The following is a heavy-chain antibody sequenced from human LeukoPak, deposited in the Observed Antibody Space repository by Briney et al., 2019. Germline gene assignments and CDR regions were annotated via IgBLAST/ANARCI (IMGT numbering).Heavy chain of an antibody. D-gene: IGHD3-10*01. CDR3: AKIGPGSWYFDL. J-gene: IGHJ2*01. CDR2: IFKTGST. CDR1: GGSISTFY. V-gene: IGHV4-59*01. Sequence: SETLSLTCAVSGGSISTFYWSWIRQPPGKGLEWIGYIFKTGSTNYNSSLKSRVTMSLDRSKNQFSLNLRSMTAADTAIYYCAKIGPGSWYFDLWCRGTLVTVSS.